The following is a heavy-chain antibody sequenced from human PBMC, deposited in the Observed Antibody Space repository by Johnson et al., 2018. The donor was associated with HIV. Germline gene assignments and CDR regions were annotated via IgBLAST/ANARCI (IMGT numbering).Heavy chain of an antibody. CDR1: RFTFSNYW. CDR3: ARDLGPGGSTVAFDI. V-gene: IGHV3-7*01. Sequence: VQLVESGGGLVQPGGSLRLSCAASRFTFSNYWMNWVRQTPGKGLEWVANIKPDGGEKYYVDSVKGRFTISRDNAKNSLYLQMNSLRVEDTAIYYCARDLGPGGSTVAFDIWGQGTMVTVSS. D-gene: IGHD2-8*02. J-gene: IGHJ3*02. CDR2: IKPDGGEK.